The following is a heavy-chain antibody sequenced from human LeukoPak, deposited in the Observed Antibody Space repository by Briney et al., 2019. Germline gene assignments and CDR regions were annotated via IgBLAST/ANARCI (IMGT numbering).Heavy chain of an antibody. CDR1: GFTVSSNY. J-gene: IGHJ4*02. CDR2: IYAGGST. V-gene: IGHV3-53*01. Sequence: GGSLRLSCAVSGFTVSSNYMSWVRQAPGKGLEWVSVIYAGGSTYYADSVKGRFTISRDNSKNTLFLQMNNLRVDDTAVYYCASTVTSRFSRYYFDYWAREPWSPSPQ. D-gene: IGHD4-17*01. CDR3: ASTVTSRFSRYYFDY.